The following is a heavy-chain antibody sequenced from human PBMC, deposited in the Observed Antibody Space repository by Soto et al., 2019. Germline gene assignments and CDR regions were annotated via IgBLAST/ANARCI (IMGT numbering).Heavy chain of an antibody. CDR1: GGSFGSSAYY. J-gene: IGHJ5*02. CDR3: SRRAPEGFDP. V-gene: IGHV4-39*02. CDR2: INYSGTT. Sequence: LSLTCAVSGGSFGSSAYYWGWIRQAPGKGLEWIGSINYSGTTYYNPSLKSRVTISVDTSKNHFSLKLSSVTAADTALYYCSRRAPEGFDPWGQGTLVTVSS.